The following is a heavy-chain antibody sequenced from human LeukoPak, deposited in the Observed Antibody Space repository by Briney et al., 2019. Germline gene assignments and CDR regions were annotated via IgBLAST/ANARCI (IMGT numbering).Heavy chain of an antibody. CDR1: SGSITGYY. V-gene: IGHV4-59*01. CDR3: ARVGSGGAWFDF. D-gene: IGHD6-19*01. Sequence: PSETLSLTCTVSSGSITGYYWSWIRQPPGKGLEWIGYVYATGTTNYNPSLKTRATISIDTSKNQLSLTLTSVTAADTAVYCARVGSGGAWFDFWGQGTLVSVS. J-gene: IGHJ4*02. CDR2: VYATGTT.